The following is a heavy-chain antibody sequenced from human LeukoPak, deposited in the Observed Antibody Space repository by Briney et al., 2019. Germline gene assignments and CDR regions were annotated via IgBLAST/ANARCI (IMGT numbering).Heavy chain of an antibody. CDR1: GFTLSNYS. V-gene: IGHV3-21*01. Sequence: GGSLRLSCAASGFTLSNYSMNWVRQAPGKGLEWVAFISSSSSYIFYADTLKGRFTISRDNAKNSLYLQMNSLRADDTAVYYCARDLAYGDDGLWGQGTLVTVSS. CDR2: ISSSSSYI. J-gene: IGHJ4*02. D-gene: IGHD4-17*01. CDR3: ARDLAYGDDGL.